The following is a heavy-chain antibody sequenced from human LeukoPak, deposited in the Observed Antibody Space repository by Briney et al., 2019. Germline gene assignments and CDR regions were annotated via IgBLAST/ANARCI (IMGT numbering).Heavy chain of an antibody. Sequence: ASVKVSCKASGYTFTGYHIHWVRQAPGQGLEWMGWINPNSGGANYAQKFQGRVTMTRDTSISTAYMELSRLRSDDTAVYYCARDLAEIDSYYYGSGRPGGVDYWGQGTLVTVSS. V-gene: IGHV1-2*02. J-gene: IGHJ4*02. CDR1: GYTFTGYH. CDR2: INPNSGGA. D-gene: IGHD3-10*01. CDR3: ARDLAEIDSYYYGSGRPGGVDY.